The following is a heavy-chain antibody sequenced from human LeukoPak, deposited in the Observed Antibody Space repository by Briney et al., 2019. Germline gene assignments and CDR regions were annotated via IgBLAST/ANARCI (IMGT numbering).Heavy chain of an antibody. CDR1: GGSISSGGYY. CDR3: ARGHYYGSGSSNWFDP. Sequence: SQTLSLTCTVSGGSISSGGYYWSWIRQHPGRGLEWIGYIYYSGSTYYNPSLKSRVTISVDTSKNQFSLKLSPVTAADTAVYYCARGHYYGSGSSNWFDPWGQGTLVTVSS. J-gene: IGHJ5*02. D-gene: IGHD3-10*01. V-gene: IGHV4-31*03. CDR2: IYYSGST.